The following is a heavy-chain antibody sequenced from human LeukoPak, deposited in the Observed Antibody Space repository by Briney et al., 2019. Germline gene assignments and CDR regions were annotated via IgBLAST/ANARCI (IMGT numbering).Heavy chain of an antibody. V-gene: IGHV4-39*01. CDR2: VFS. D-gene: IGHD2-15*01. CDR3: VRFSPSGQNVDF. CDR1: GASVSSPSFV. J-gene: IGHJ4*02. Sequence: RPSETLSLTCSVSGASVSSPSFVGGWIRLPPGKGLEWISTVFSNNPSLKSRVSISVDTSKNEFSLKVNSVTAADTAVYHCVRFSPSGQNVDFWGQGTLVTVSP.